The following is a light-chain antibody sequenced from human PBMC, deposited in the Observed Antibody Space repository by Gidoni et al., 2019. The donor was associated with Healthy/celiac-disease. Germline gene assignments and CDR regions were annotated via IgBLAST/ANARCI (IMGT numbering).Light chain of an antibody. CDR3: QQYGSSRQT. Sequence: EIVLTQSPGTLSLSPGERATLPCRASQSVSSSYLAWYQQKPGQAPRLLIYDASSRATGIPDRFSGSGSGTDFTLTISRLEPEDFAVYYCQQYGSSRQTFGQGTKVEIK. CDR2: DAS. V-gene: IGKV3-20*01. J-gene: IGKJ1*01. CDR1: QSVSSSY.